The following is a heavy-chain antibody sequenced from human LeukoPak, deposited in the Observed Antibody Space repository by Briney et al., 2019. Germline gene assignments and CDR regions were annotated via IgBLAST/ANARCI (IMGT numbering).Heavy chain of an antibody. CDR1: GFTFNTYW. D-gene: IGHD4/OR15-4a*01. CDR3: VRDIGGRSGAIYDDAFDV. V-gene: IGHV3-7*01. J-gene: IGHJ3*01. CDR2: IDQGGSTK. Sequence: GGSLRLSCAASGFTFNTYWMIWVRQAPGKGLEWVANIDQGGSTKYYVDSLKGRFTISRDNAKNSLYLQMNSLRAEDTAVYYCVRDIGGRSGAIYDDAFDVWGQGTMVTVSS.